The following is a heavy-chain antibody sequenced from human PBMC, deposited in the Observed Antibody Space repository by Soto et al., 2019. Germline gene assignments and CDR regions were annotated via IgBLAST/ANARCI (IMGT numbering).Heavy chain of an antibody. D-gene: IGHD5-18*01. V-gene: IGHV3-30-3*01. J-gene: IGHJ4*01. CDR2: ISFDGTNY. CDR1: GFTFSSYA. Sequence: PGGSLRLSCAASGFTFSSYAMHRVRQAPGKGLEWVAVISFDGTNYYYGDSVKGRFSISRDNSKNTLYLLMNSLRADDTAVYYCARARSSYGYYFDYWGQGTLVTVSS. CDR3: ARARSSYGYYFDY.